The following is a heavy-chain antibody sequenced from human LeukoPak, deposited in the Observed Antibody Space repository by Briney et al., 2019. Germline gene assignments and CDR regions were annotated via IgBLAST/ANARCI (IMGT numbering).Heavy chain of an antibody. CDR1: GGTFSSYA. CDR2: IIPIFGTA. D-gene: IGHD6-13*01. V-gene: IGHV1-69*05. Sequence: SVNVSCKASGGTFSSYAISWVRQAPGQGLEWMGGIIPIFGTANYAQKFQGRVTITTDESTSTAYMELSSLRSEDTAVYYCASHIAAAGSYAFDIWGQGTMVTVSS. CDR3: ASHIAAAGSYAFDI. J-gene: IGHJ3*02.